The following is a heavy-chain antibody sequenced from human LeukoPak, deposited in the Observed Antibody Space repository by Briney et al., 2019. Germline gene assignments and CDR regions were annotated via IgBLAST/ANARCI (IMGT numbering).Heavy chain of an antibody. CDR2: IRYDGSNK. J-gene: IGHJ6*03. CDR3: AKDAGDCSSTSCSYYYYYYMDV. Sequence: PGGSLRLSXAASGFTFRSYGMHWVRQAPGKGLEWVAFIRYDGSNKYYADSVKGRFTISRDNSKNTLYLQMNSLRAEDTAVYYCAKDAGDCSSTSCSYYYYYYMDVWGKGTTVTVSS. D-gene: IGHD2-2*01. V-gene: IGHV3-30*02. CDR1: GFTFRSYG.